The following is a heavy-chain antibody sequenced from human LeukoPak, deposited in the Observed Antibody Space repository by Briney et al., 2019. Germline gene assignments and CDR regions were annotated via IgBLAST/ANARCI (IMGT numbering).Heavy chain of an antibody. Sequence: LTGGSLRLSCAASGFTFSSYGMHWVRQAPGKGLEWVSYISSSSSTIYYADSVKGRFTISRDNAKNSLYLQMNSLRAEDTAVYYCASQWLVRAFDIWGQGTMVTVSS. CDR3: ASQWLVRAFDI. J-gene: IGHJ3*02. V-gene: IGHV3-48*04. CDR2: ISSSSSTI. D-gene: IGHD6-19*01. CDR1: GFTFSSYG.